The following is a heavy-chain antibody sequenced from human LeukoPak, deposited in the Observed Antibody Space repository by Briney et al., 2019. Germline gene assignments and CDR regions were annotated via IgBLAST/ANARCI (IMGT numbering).Heavy chain of an antibody. CDR2: ISSSGSTI. CDR3: ARKGLRIAGFDP. CDR1: GFTFSSYE. D-gene: IGHD1-26*01. Sequence: GGSLRPSCAASGFTFSSYEMNWVRQAPGKGLEWVSYISSSGSTIYYADSVKGRFTISRDNAENSLYLQMNSLRAEDTAVYYCARKGLRIAGFDPWGQGTLVTVSS. J-gene: IGHJ5*02. V-gene: IGHV3-48*03.